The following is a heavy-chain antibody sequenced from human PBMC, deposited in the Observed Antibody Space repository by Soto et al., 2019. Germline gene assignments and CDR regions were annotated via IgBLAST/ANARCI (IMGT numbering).Heavy chain of an antibody. Sequence: QVQLQESGPGLVKPSETLSLSCTASGGSISSYYWSWIRQPAGKGLEWIGRIYTSGSTNYNPSPKGRVTRAVDTSKNQFSLKRSYVTAADRAVYCCAGVHGSSGFDCWGQGTLVTVSS. D-gene: IGHD3-22*01. CDR2: IYTSGST. V-gene: IGHV4-4*07. CDR3: AGVHGSSGFDC. J-gene: IGHJ4*02. CDR1: GGSISSYY.